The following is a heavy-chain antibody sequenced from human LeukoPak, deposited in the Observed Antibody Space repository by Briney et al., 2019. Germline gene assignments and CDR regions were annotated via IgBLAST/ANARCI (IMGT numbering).Heavy chain of an antibody. CDR1: GFTFSSFA. CDR3: ARVRGAVAGNWYFDL. J-gene: IGHJ2*01. D-gene: IGHD6-19*01. V-gene: IGHV3-48*04. CDR2: IGSSDSTT. Sequence: GGSLRLSCAASGFTFSSFAMYWVRQAPGKGLEWLSYIGSSDSTTHYADSVKGRFTISRDNAKNSLYLQMNSLRAEDTAVYYCARVRGAVAGNWYFDLWGRGTLVTVSS.